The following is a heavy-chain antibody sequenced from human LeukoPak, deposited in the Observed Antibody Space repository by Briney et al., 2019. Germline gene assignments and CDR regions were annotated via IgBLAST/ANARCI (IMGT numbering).Heavy chain of an antibody. CDR2: ISGSGGST. CDR1: GFTFSSYA. Sequence: PGGSLRLSCAASGFTFSSYAMSWVRQAPGKGLEWVSAISGSGGSTYYADSVKGRFTISRDNSKNTLYLQMNSLRAEGTAVYYCANTIAAAGTFWFDPWGQGTLVTVSS. J-gene: IGHJ5*02. D-gene: IGHD6-13*01. CDR3: ANTIAAAGTFWFDP. V-gene: IGHV3-23*01.